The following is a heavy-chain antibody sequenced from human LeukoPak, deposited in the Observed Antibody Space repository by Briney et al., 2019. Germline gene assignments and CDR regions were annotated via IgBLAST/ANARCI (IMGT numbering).Heavy chain of an antibody. CDR2: INHSGST. D-gene: IGHD3-3*01. CDR1: GGSFSGYY. CDR3: ARGPPVLRFLERLLTFDY. V-gene: IGHV4-34*01. J-gene: IGHJ4*02. Sequence: PSETLSLTCAVYGGSFSGYYWSWIRQPPGKGLEWIGEINHSGSTNYNPSLKSRVTISVDTSKNQFSLKLSSVTAADTAVYYCARGPPVLRFLERLLTFDYWGQGTLVTVSS.